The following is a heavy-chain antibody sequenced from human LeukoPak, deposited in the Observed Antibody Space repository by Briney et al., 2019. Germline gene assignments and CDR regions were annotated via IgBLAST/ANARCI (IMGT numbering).Heavy chain of an antibody. CDR3: ARAIPDAGDYYYYAMDV. Sequence: SETLSLTCSVSGDSITSDYWSWIRQSAGKGLEWIGRISSSGSASYNPSLKSRLTISVDTSKNQFSLKLSSVTAADTAVYYCARAIPDAGDYYYYAMDVWGQGTTVTVSS. J-gene: IGHJ6*02. CDR2: ISSSGSA. CDR1: GDSITSDY. V-gene: IGHV4-4*07. D-gene: IGHD1-14*01.